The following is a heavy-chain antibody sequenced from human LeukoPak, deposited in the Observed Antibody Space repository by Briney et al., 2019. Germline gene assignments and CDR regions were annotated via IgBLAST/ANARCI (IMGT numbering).Heavy chain of an antibody. J-gene: IGHJ4*02. CDR2: IDESGST. V-gene: IGHV4-39*01. Sequence: SETLSLTCTVSGGSISKSSFCWAWIRQPPGRGPEWIGSIDESGSTYYNPSLKSRLTISVDTSKNQFSLRLRFVTAADTAVYYCAKIGMATLFDYWGQGILITVSS. D-gene: IGHD5-24*01. CDR3: AKIGMATLFDY. CDR1: GGSISKSSFC.